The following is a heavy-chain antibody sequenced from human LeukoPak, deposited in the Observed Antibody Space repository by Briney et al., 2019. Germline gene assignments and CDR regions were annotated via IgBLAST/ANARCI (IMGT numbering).Heavy chain of an antibody. D-gene: IGHD5-12*01. V-gene: IGHV1-3*03. CDR3: ARDSGYSGYSIDAFDI. CDR2: INTGNGNT. CDR1: GYTFTSYA. Sequence: ASVKVSCKASGYTFTSYAMHWVRQAPGQRLEWMGWINTGNGNTKYSQEFQGRVTITRDTSANTAYMELSSLRSEDMAVYYCARDSGYSGYSIDAFDIWGQGTMVTVSS. J-gene: IGHJ3*02.